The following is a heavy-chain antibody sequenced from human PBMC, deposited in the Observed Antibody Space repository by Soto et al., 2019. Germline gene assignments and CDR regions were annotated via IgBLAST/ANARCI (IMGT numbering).Heavy chain of an antibody. CDR3: ARGLYDSSGPHDY. D-gene: IGHD3-22*01. J-gene: IGHJ4*02. Sequence: SVKVSCKASGGTFSSYAISWVRQAPGQGLEWMGGIIPIFGTANYAQKFQGRVTITADESTSTAYMELSSLRSEDTAVYYCARGLYDSSGPHDYWGQGTLVTVSS. CDR2: IIPIFGTA. V-gene: IGHV1-69*13. CDR1: GGTFSSYA.